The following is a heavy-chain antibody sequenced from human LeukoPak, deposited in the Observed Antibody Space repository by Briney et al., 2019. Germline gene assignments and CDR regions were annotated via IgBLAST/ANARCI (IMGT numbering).Heavy chain of an antibody. CDR1: GGSISSGSYY. Sequence: SETLSLTCTVSGGSISSGSYYWSWIRQPPGKGLEWIGYIYYSGSTNYNLSLKSRVTLSVDTSKNQFPLKLNSVTAADTAVYYCTRDRGIWGVKYSGTFDYWGQGILVTVSS. CDR3: TRDRGIWGVKYSGTFDY. D-gene: IGHD3-10*01. V-gene: IGHV4-61*01. CDR2: IYYSGST. J-gene: IGHJ4*02.